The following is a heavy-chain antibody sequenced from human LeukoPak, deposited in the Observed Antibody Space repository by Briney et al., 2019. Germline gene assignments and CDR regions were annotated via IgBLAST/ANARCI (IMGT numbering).Heavy chain of an antibody. D-gene: IGHD3-3*02. CDR1: GYTFTSYY. CDR2: INPSDGST. V-gene: IGHV1-46*01. CDR3: ARGGAILSRHYYGMDV. Sequence: ASVKVSCKASGYTFTSYYMHWVRQAPGQGLEWMGIINPSDGSTNYAQKFQGRVTMTRDRSRSTVYLELSSLRSEDTAVYYCARGGAILSRHYYGMDVWGQGTTVTVSS. J-gene: IGHJ6*02.